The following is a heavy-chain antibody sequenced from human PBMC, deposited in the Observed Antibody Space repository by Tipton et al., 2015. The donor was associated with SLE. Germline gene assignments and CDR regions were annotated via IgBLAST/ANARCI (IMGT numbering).Heavy chain of an antibody. CDR1: GGSISSSNW. CDR3: ARGGNTIFGVVISWFDP. D-gene: IGHD3-3*01. V-gene: IGHV4-4*02. CDR2: IYQSGSSGST. J-gene: IGHJ5*02. Sequence: TLSLTCDVSGGSISSSNWWSWVRQPPGKGLEWIGEIYQSGSSGSTYYNPSLKSRVTISLDTSKNQFSLKLTSVTAADTAVYYCARGGNTIFGVVISWFDPWGQGTLVTVSS.